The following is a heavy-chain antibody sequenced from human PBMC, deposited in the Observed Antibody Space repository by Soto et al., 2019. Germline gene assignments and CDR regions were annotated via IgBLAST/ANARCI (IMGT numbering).Heavy chain of an antibody. J-gene: IGHJ4*02. CDR3: ARHYYSNAASDY. Sequence: FRPERQKPGRGLEWLVRIDGGDSYTKYNPSFEGHVTMSLDESVSTAYLHWSSLKASDTATYFCARHYYSNAASDYWAQGTVVTVYS. CDR2: IDGGDSYT. V-gene: IGHV5-10-1*01. D-gene: IGHD1-26*01.